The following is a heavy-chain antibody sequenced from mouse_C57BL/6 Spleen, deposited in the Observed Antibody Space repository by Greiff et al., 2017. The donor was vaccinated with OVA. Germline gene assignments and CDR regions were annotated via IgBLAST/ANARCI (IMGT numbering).Heavy chain of an antibody. V-gene: IGHV1-69*01. CDR2: IDPSDSYT. CDR3: ARPYGNYGAWFDY. D-gene: IGHD2-1*01. J-gene: IGHJ2*01. Sequence: QVQLQQSGAELVMPGASVKLSCKASGYTFTSYWMHWVKQRPGQGLEWIGEIDPSDSYTNYNQKFKGKSTLTVDKSSSTAYMQLSSLTSEDSAVYDCARPYGNYGAWFDYWGQGTTLTVSS. CDR1: GYTFTSYW.